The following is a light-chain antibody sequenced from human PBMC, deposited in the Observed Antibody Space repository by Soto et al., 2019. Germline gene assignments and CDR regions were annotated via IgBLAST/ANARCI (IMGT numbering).Light chain of an antibody. J-gene: IGKJ2*01. Sequence: EIVMTQSPATLSVSPGERATLSCRASQSVSSNVAWYQQKPGQTPRLLIYGASTRATGIPARLSGSGSGTEFTLTISSLQSEDFAINYCQQYNNWPRTFGQGTKLQIK. CDR2: GAS. V-gene: IGKV3-15*01. CDR3: QQYNNWPRT. CDR1: QSVSSN.